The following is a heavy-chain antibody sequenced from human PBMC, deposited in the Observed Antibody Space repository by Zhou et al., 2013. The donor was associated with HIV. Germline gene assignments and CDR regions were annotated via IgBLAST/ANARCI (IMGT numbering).Heavy chain of an antibody. V-gene: IGHV1-69*05. CDR3: ARDLLPTTSWTDSYYYGMDV. J-gene: IGHJ6*02. CDR1: GGPFSSHA. D-gene: IGHD2-2*01. Sequence: QVQLVQSGAEVKKPGSSVRVSCKASGGPFSSHAISWVRQAPGQGLEWMGGIIPIFGTSNYAQKFQGRVTITTDESTSTAYMELSSLRSEDTAVYYCARDLLPTTSWTDSYYYGMDVWGQGTTVTVAS. CDR2: IIPIFGTS.